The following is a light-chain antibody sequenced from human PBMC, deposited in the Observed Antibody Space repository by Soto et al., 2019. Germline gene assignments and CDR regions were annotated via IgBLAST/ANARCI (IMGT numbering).Light chain of an antibody. J-gene: IGKJ4*01. CDR3: HELNSYHPHLT. V-gene: IGKV1-13*02. Sequence: AIQLTQSPASLSASVGDRVTITCRASQGVSSALAWYQQKPGKAPKLLIYDASGLESGVPSRFSGSGSGTDLNLTISSLQLEDFATSYYHELNSYHPHLTFGGGTKVEIK. CDR1: QGVSSA. CDR2: DAS.